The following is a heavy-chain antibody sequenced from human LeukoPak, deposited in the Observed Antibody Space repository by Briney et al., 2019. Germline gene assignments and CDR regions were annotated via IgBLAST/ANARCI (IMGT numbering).Heavy chain of an antibody. CDR3: ARVAAAGTGFAEGFDY. D-gene: IGHD6-13*01. V-gene: IGHV3-33*01. J-gene: IGHJ4*02. Sequence: GGSLRLSCAASGFTFSSYGMHWVRQAPGKGLEWVAVIWYDGSNKYYADSVKGRFTISRDNSKNTLYLQMNSLRAEDTAVYYCARVAAAGTGFAEGFDYWGQGTLVTVSS. CDR2: IWYDGSNK. CDR1: GFTFSSYG.